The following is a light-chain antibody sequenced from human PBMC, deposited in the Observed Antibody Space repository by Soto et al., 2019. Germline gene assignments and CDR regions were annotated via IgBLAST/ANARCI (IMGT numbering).Light chain of an antibody. V-gene: IGKV3-20*01. CDR3: QQYGISPWT. Sequence: EIVLTQSPATLSLSPGERATLSCRVSQSVGSSLAWYQQKPGQAPRLLIYAASNRATGIPARFSGSGSGTDFTLTIGRLEPEDFALYYCQQYGISPWTFGQGTKVDIK. CDR1: QSVGSS. CDR2: AAS. J-gene: IGKJ1*01.